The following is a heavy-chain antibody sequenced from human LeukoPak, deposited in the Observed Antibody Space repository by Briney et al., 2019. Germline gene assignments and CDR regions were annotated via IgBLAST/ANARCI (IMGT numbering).Heavy chain of an antibody. J-gene: IGHJ5*02. CDR2: IYTSGST. CDR3: ARDSNWFDP. CDR1: GGSISSSSYY. V-gene: IGHV4-61*02. Sequence: PSETLSLTCTVSGGSISSSSYYWGWIRQPAGKGLEWIGRIYTSGSTNYNPSLKSRVTMSVDTSKNQFSLKLSSVTAADTAVYYCARDSNWFDPWGQGTLVTVSS.